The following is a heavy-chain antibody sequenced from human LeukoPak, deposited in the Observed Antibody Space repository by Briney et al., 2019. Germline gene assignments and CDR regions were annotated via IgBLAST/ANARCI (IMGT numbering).Heavy chain of an antibody. V-gene: IGHV3-48*04. J-gene: IGHJ5*02. Sequence: PGGSLRLSCAASGFTFSDYIMNWVRQAPGKGLEWVSYISSSSNTICYADSVKGRFTISRDNARNSLYLQMNSLRVEDTAVYYCARAVVPAAIGWFDPWGQGTLVTVSS. CDR3: ARAVVPAAIGWFDP. CDR2: ISSSSNTI. CDR1: GFTFSDYI. D-gene: IGHD2-2*02.